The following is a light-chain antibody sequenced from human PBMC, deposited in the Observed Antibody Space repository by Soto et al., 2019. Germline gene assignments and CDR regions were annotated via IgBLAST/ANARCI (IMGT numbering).Light chain of an antibody. J-gene: IGKJ1*01. CDR2: GAS. Sequence: EIVLTQSPGTLSLSPGERATLSCGASQSVTSNYLAWYQQKPGQAPRLLIFGASFRVKGIPDRFIGSGSGTDFTLTISRLEPEDFAVYYCQYYGTSPKPFGQGTKVDIK. CDR1: QSVTSNY. V-gene: IGKV3-20*01. CDR3: QYYGTSPKP.